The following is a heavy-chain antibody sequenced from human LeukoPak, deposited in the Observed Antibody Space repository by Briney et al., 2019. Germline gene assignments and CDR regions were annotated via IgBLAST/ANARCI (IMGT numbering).Heavy chain of an antibody. CDR3: ARLRIHDYGGNSDPFDY. CDR1: GGTFSSYA. J-gene: IGHJ4*02. V-gene: IGHV1-69*04. CDR2: IIPILGIA. D-gene: IGHD4-23*01. Sequence: ASVTVSCKASGGTFSSYAISWVRQAPGQGLEWMGRIIPILGIANYAQKFQGRVTITADKSTSTAYMELSSLRSEDTAVYYCARLRIHDYGGNSDPFDYWGQGTLVTVSP.